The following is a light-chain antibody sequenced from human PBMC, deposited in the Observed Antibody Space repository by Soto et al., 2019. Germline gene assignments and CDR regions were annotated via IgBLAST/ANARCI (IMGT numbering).Light chain of an antibody. CDR1: HSIDTS. CDR3: HQYKSYTPYT. Sequence: DIQMTQSPSALSASLEDRVTITCRASHSIDTSLAWYQQRPGKAPNLLIFDASSLASGVPSRFSGGGSGTEFTLTISNLQPDDSGTYYCHQYKSYTPYTIGQGTKVEIK. J-gene: IGKJ2*01. V-gene: IGKV1-5*01. CDR2: DAS.